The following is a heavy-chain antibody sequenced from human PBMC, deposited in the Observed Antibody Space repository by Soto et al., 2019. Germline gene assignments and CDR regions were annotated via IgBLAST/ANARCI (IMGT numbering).Heavy chain of an antibody. Sequence: QITLKESGPTLVKPTQTLTLTCTFSGFSLSTSEVGVGWIRQPPGKALEWLAFLYWDDDKRYSPSLKSRLTITKDTYKSMVLSTMTIMDPVDTSTYYWARTSVNWESRGLLDYWGQGTMVTIAS. CDR3: ARTSVNWESRGLLDY. V-gene: IGHV2-5*02. CDR2: LYWDDDK. J-gene: IGHJ4*02. CDR1: GFSLSTSEVG. D-gene: IGHD1-1*01.